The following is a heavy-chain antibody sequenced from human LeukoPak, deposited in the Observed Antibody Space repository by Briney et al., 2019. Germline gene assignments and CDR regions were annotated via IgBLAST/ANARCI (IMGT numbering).Heavy chain of an antibody. V-gene: IGHV3-23*01. D-gene: IGHD1-26*01. CDR2: ISGSGGST. CDR3: TTRGGSFSIFDY. J-gene: IGHJ4*02. Sequence: GGSLRLSCAASGFTFSSFAMSWVRQAPGKGLEWVSAISGSGGSTYYADSVKGRFTISRDNSKNTLYLQMNSLRAEDTAVYYCTTRGGSFSIFDYWGQGTLVTVSS. CDR1: GFTFSSFA.